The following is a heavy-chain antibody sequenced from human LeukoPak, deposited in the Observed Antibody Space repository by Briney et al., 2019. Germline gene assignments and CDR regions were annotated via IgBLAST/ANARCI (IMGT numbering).Heavy chain of an antibody. CDR3: ARHPAWEYFDY. Sequence: SETLSLTCTVSGGSISSSSYYWGWIRQPPGKGLEWIGSIYYSGSTYYNPSLKGRVTISVDTSENQFSLKLSSVTAADTAVYYCARHPAWEYFDYWGQGTLVTVSS. CDR2: IYYSGST. D-gene: IGHD1-26*01. J-gene: IGHJ4*02. CDR1: GGSISSSSYY. V-gene: IGHV4-39*01.